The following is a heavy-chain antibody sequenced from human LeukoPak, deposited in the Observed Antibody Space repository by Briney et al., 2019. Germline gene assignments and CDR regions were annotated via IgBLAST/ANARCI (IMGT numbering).Heavy chain of an antibody. Sequence: SETLSLTCAVSGDSISSSNWWSWVRQPRGKGLEWIGEIYHSGSTNYNPSLKSRVTISVAKSKNHFSLKLSSATAADTAMYYCARGRYHHPLQFDYWGQGTLVTVSS. V-gene: IGHV4-4*02. J-gene: IGHJ4*02. CDR3: ARGRYHHPLQFDY. CDR2: IYHSGST. CDR1: GDSISSSNW. D-gene: IGHD2-2*01.